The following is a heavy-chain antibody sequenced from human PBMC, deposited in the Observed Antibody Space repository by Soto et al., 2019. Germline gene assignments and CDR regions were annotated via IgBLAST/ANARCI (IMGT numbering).Heavy chain of an antibody. CDR2: IYYSGST. CDR1: GGSVSSGSYY. CDR3: ARDLLRAQFDY. Sequence: KTSETLSLTCTVSGGSVSSGSYYWSWIRQPPGKGLEWIGYIYYSGSTNYNPSLKSRVTISVDTSKNQFSLKLSSVTAADTAVYYCARDLLRAQFDYWGQGTLVTVSS. V-gene: IGHV4-61*01. D-gene: IGHD2-15*01. J-gene: IGHJ4*02.